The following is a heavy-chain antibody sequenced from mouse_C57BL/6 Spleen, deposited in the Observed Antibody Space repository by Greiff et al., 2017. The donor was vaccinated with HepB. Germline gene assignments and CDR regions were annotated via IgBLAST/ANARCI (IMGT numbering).Heavy chain of an antibody. CDR2: INPSSGYT. J-gene: IGHJ4*01. V-gene: IGHV1-7*01. CDR3: ASETTVVAPMDY. Sequence: QVQLQQSGAELAKPGASVKLSCKASGYTFTSYWMHWVKQRPGQGLEWIGYINPSSGYTKYNQKFKDKATLTADKSSSTAYMQLSSMTYEDSAVYYCASETTVVAPMDYWGQGTSVTVSS. CDR1: GYTFTSYW. D-gene: IGHD1-1*01.